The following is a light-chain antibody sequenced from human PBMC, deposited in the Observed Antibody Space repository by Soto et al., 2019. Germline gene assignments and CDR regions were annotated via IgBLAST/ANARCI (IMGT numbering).Light chain of an antibody. V-gene: IGKV3-20*01. CDR2: DAS. CDR3: QQYGSSGT. J-gene: IGKJ1*01. Sequence: EILMTQSPATLSVSPGERVTLSCRASQSVNSNLAWYQQKPGQAPRLLIYDASTRATGIPDRFSGSGSGTDFTLTISRLEPEDFAVYYCQQYGSSGTFGQGTKVDIK. CDR1: QSVNSN.